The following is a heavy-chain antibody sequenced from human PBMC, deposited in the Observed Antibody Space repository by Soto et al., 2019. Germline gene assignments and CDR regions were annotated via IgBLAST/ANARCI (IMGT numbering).Heavy chain of an antibody. CDR3: ADISRGYCITTTCPPDY. J-gene: IGHJ4*02. Sequence: QVQLVQSGAEVKKPGSSVKVSCKASGGSFNTFAISWVRQAPGQGLEWMGGIIPVFGRVTYAQKFQGRVTITADESTSTAYMEWIRLRSDDTAMYYCADISRGYCITTTCPPDYWGQGTLVTVSS. CDR2: IIPVFGRV. CDR1: GGSFNTFA. D-gene: IGHD2-2*01. V-gene: IGHV1-69*12.